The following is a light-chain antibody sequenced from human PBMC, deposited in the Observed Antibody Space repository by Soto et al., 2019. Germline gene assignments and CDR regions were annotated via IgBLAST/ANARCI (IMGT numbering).Light chain of an antibody. J-gene: IGLJ2*01. CDR3: LLSYTGA. Sequence: QTVVTQEPSLTVSPGGTVTLTCGSSTGAVSSGHYPYWLQQRPGPVPRTLISDTKNKHSWTPVRFSGSLLGGKAALTLSDAQPEDEPEYYYLLSYTGAFGGGTKVTVL. CDR1: TGAVSSGHY. V-gene: IGLV7-46*01. CDR2: DTK.